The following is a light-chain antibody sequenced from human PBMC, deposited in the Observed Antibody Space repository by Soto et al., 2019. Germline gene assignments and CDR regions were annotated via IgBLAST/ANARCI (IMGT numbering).Light chain of an antibody. J-gene: IGLJ1*01. CDR1: SSNIGSNY. CDR2: RNN. Sequence: SALTQPRSASGTPGQRVTISCSGSSSNIGSNYVYWYQQLPGTAPKLLIYRNNQRPSGVPDRFSGSKSGTSASLAISGLRSEDEADYYCAAPDVFGTGTKVTVL. CDR3: AAPDV. V-gene: IGLV1-47*01.